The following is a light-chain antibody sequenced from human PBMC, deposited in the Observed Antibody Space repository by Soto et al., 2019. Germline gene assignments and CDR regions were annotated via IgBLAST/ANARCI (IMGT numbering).Light chain of an antibody. CDR2: AAS. CDR3: QQSYSTPP. V-gene: IGKV1-39*01. Sequence: DVQITQSPATLSASVGDRVTITCRASQSISSWLAWYQQKPGKAPKLLIYAASSLQSGVPSRFSGSGSGTDFTLTISSLQPEDFATYYCQQSYSTPPFGQGAKVDIK. CDR1: QSISSW. J-gene: IGKJ1*01.